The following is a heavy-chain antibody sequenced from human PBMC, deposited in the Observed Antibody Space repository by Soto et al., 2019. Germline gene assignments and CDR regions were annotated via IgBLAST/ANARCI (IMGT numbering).Heavy chain of an antibody. Sequence: ASGKVCCEASGYTFTSYYMHWVREAPGQGLEWMGIINPSGGSTSYAQKFQGRVTMTRDTSTSTVYMELSSLRSEDTAVYYCARALNYYDSSGYYSVAYNWFDPWGQGTLVTVS. D-gene: IGHD3-22*01. V-gene: IGHV1-46*01. J-gene: IGHJ5*02. CDR3: ARALNYYDSSGYYSVAYNWFDP. CDR2: INPSGGST. CDR1: GYTFTSYY.